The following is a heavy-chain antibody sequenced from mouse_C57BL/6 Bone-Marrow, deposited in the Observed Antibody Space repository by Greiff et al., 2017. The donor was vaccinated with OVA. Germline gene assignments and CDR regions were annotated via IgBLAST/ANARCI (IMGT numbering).Heavy chain of an antibody. Sequence: VQLKQPGAELVRPGSSVKLSCKASGYTFTSYWMDWVKQRPGQGLEWIGNIYPSDSETHYNQKFKDKATLTVDKSSSTAYMQLSSLTSEDSAVYYCARWGYDWFAYWGQGTLVTVSA. V-gene: IGHV1-61*01. CDR1: GYTFTSYW. J-gene: IGHJ3*01. CDR2: IYPSDSET. D-gene: IGHD2-2*01. CDR3: ARWGYDWFAY.